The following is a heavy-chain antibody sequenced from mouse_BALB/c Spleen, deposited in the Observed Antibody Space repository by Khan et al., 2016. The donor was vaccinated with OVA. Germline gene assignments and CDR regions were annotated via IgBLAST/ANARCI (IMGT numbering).Heavy chain of an antibody. J-gene: IGHJ3*01. Sequence: QIQLVQSGPELVRPGASVKMSCKASGYTFTSFWIHWVKQRPGQGLEWIGMIDPSKSETRLNQKFKDKATLNVDKSSNTAYMQLSRLTSADSAVYYCARGGYGSPFAYWGQGTLVTVSA. V-gene: IGHV1S127*01. D-gene: IGHD1-1*01. CDR1: GYTFTSFW. CDR2: IDPSKSET. CDR3: ARGGYGSPFAY.